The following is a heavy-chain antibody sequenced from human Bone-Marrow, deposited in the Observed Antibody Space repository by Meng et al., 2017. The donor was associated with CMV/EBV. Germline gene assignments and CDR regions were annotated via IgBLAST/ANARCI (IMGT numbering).Heavy chain of an antibody. J-gene: IGHJ4*02. V-gene: IGHV1-2*02. CDR1: GYSSTAYY. CDR3: ARDGLYSSSHFDY. CDR2: INPESGGT. Sequence: GRPVGRVKTLGASVRASCTPSGYSSTAYYTDWGRQDPGQGLEWMGWINPESGGTNYAQKFQGRVTRTRDTSITTDYMELSRLTSEDTAVYYCARDGLYSSSHFDYWGQGTLVTVSS. D-gene: IGHD6-6*01.